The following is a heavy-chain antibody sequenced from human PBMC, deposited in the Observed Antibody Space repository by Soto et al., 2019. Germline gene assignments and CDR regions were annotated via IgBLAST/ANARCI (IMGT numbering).Heavy chain of an antibody. J-gene: IGHJ4*02. D-gene: IGHD3-10*01. CDR3: ARGESVMVPEVTGLDY. V-gene: IGHV3-33*01. CDR2: IWYDGSNK. Sequence: QVQLVESGGGVVQPGRSLRLSCAASGFTFSSYGMHWVRQAPGKGLEWVAVIWYDGSNKYYADSVKGRVTISRDNSKNTLYLQMNSLGAEVTAVYYCARGESVMVPEVTGLDYWGEGTLVIVSS. CDR1: GFTFSSYG.